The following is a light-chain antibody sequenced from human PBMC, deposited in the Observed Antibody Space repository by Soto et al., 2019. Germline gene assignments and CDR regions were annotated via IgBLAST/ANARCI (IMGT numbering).Light chain of an antibody. Sequence: EIVLTQSPPTLSLSPGERATLSCRASQSVSTYLAWYQQRPGQAPRLLIYDASNRATGIPARFSGSGSGTGFTLTISSLEPEDFAVYYCQQRSNWLSWTFGQGTKVDI. CDR1: QSVSTY. CDR3: QQRSNWLSWT. V-gene: IGKV3-11*01. J-gene: IGKJ1*01. CDR2: DAS.